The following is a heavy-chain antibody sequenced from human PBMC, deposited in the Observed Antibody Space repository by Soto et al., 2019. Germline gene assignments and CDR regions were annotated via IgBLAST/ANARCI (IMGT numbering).Heavy chain of an antibody. V-gene: IGHV4-39*01. CDR2: MYYSGTT. D-gene: IGHD5-12*01. Sequence: SETLSLTCTVSSGSISSISYYWGWIRQPPGKGLEWIGSMYYSGTTYYNPSLKSRVTISIDTSKNQFSLKLSSVTAADTAMYYCASPRRDGYNLDYWGQGTLVTASS. J-gene: IGHJ4*02. CDR1: SGSISSISYY. CDR3: ASPRRDGYNLDY.